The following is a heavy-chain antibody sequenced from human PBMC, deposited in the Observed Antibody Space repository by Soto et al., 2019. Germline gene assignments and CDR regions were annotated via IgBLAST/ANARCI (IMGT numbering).Heavy chain of an antibody. J-gene: IGHJ4*02. D-gene: IGHD1-1*01. CDR3: AKDGTGTTYFLFDK. V-gene: IGHV3-43*01. CDR1: GFTFDDFT. Sequence: HPGGSLRLSCVASGFTFDDFTMHWVRQVPGRGPEWISRITWNGANTYYADSVKGRFTVSRDNSKNSLYLQMSSLKSEDTAVYLCAKDGTGTTYFLFDKWGQGTPVTVSS. CDR2: ITWNGANT.